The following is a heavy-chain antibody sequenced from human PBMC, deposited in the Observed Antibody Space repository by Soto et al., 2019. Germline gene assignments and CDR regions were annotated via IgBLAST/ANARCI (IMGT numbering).Heavy chain of an antibody. D-gene: IGHD3-16*01. V-gene: IGHV2-5*02. CDR1: GFSLRTNGVG. CDR2: IYWDGYK. Sequence: QITLKESGPTLVKPTQTLTLTCAFSGFSLRTNGVGVGWIRQPPGKALEWLALIYWDGYKHYSPSLKSRLTNPEDTPKNQGGLTMTKMDPVDTATYFFAHKGGGDRILDYWGQGTLVTVSS. J-gene: IGHJ4*02. CDR3: AHKGGGDRILDY.